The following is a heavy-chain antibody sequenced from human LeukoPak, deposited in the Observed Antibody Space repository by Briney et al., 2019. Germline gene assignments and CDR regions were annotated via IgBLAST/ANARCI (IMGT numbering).Heavy chain of an antibody. J-gene: IGHJ3*02. V-gene: IGHV4-39*02. CDR2: IYYSGST. D-gene: IGHD1-14*01. CDR3: ARDPGDAKPDI. Sequence: SETLSLTCTVSGGSISSSSYYWGWIRQPPGKGLEWIGSIYYSGSTYYNPSLKSRVTISVDTSKNQFSLKLSSVTAADTAVYYCARDPGDAKPDIWGQGTMVTVSS. CDR1: GGSISSSSYY.